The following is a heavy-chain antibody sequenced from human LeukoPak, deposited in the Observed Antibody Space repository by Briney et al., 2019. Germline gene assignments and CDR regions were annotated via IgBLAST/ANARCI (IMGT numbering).Heavy chain of an antibody. CDR3: ARAQVFGVVIPTSVDP. D-gene: IGHD3-3*01. Sequence: GESLKISCKGSGYSFPNYWIAWVRQMPGKGLEWMGIIYPRDSDTRYSPSFQGQVTISADKSITTAYLQWSSLKASDTGIYYCARAQVFGVVIPTSVDPWGQGTLVTVSS. CDR2: IYPRDSDT. CDR1: GYSFPNYW. J-gene: IGHJ5*02. V-gene: IGHV5-51*01.